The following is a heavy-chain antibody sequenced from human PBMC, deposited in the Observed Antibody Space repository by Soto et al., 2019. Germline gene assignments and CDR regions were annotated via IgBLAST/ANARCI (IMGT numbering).Heavy chain of an antibody. CDR1: GDTFDSYT. CDR3: ARDSYYYVSSKGGGY. CDR2: IIPILGIT. D-gene: IGHD3-10*01. V-gene: IGHV1-69*08. J-gene: IGHJ4*02. Sequence: QVQLVRSGAEVRKPGSSVKVSCKASGDTFDSYTLSWVRQAPGQGLEWMGRIIPILGITNYALRFQGRVTLTADMSTSTAYMELSGLRSGDTAIYFCARDSYYYVSSKGGGYWGQGTLVTVSS.